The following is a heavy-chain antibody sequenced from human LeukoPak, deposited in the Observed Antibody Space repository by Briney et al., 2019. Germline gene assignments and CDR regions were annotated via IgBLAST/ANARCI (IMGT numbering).Heavy chain of an antibody. V-gene: IGHV4-31*03. J-gene: IGHJ4*02. CDR3: AREKSMDPTIDY. CDR1: GCSISSGGYY. Sequence: SETLSLACTVSGCSISSGGYYWSWIRQHPGKGLEWIGYIYYSGSTYYNPSLKSRVTISVDTSKNQFSLKLSSVTAADTAVYYCAREKSMDPTIDYWGQGTLVTVSS. CDR2: IYYSGST. D-gene: IGHD1-14*01.